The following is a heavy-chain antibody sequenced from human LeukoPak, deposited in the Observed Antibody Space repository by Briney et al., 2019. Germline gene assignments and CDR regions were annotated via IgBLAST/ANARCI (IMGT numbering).Heavy chain of an antibody. CDR1: GFSFSTYW. Sequence: GGSLRLSCAASGFSFSTYWMSWVRQAPGKGLEWVANIKEDGSEEYYVDSVESRFTISRDNAKNSLYLQMNSLRAEDTAMYYCARDSAGNDYWGQGTLVTVSS. J-gene: IGHJ4*02. CDR2: IKEDGSEE. D-gene: IGHD6-13*01. V-gene: IGHV3-7*01. CDR3: ARDSAGNDY.